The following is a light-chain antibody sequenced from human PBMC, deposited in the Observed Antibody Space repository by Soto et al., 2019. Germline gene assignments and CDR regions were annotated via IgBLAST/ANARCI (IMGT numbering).Light chain of an antibody. Sequence: DSQMTQSPSTLSATAGDRVTITCRASQSISSWLAWYQHKPGKAPKLLIYDASNLDSGVPSRFSGRGSGTEFTLTISSLQSEDFAVYYCQQYTNWPPNTFGQGTRLEN. CDR3: QQYTNWPPNT. CDR2: DAS. J-gene: IGKJ5*01. V-gene: IGKV1-5*01. CDR1: QSISSW.